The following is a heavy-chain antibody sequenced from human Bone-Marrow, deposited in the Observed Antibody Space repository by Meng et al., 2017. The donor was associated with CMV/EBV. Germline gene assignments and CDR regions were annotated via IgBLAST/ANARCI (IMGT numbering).Heavy chain of an antibody. Sequence: GGSLRPSCAASAFTFSDVWMTWVRQAPGKGLEWVGRIKRKIESETTEYAAPVKGRFTISRDDTRATLYLHMNSLKTEDTAVYYCTTGDCSGGGRGHAFDIWGPGTRVTVSS. CDR2: IKRKIESETT. CDR1: AFTFSDVW. V-gene: IGHV3-15*01. D-gene: IGHD2-15*01. CDR3: TTGDCSGGGRGHAFDI. J-gene: IGHJ3*02.